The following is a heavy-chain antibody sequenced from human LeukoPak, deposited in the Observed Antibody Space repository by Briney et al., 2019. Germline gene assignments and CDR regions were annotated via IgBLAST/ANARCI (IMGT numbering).Heavy chain of an antibody. CDR2: IIPIFGTA. J-gene: IGHJ5*02. CDR3: ARAHGSPPHYDFWSGYSGWFDP. D-gene: IGHD3-3*01. CDR1: GGTFSSYA. Sequence: GSSVKVSCKASGGTFSSYAISWVRQAPGQGLEWMGGIIPIFGTANYAQKFQGRVTITADESTSTAYMELSSLRSEDTAVYYCARAHGSPPHYDFWSGYSGWFDPWGQGTLVTVSS. V-gene: IGHV1-69*01.